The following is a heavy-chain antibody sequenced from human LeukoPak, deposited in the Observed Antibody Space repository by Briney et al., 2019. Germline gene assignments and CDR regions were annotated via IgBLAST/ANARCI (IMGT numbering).Heavy chain of an antibody. CDR3: ATATYSGSYQYFDY. CDR1: GYTLTELS. CDR2: FDPEDGET. Sequence: ASVKVSCKVSGYTLTELSMHWVRQAPGKGLEGMGGFDPEDGETIYAQKFQDRVTMTEDTSTDTAYMELSSLRSEDTAVYYCATATYSGSYQYFDYWGQGTLVTVSS. D-gene: IGHD1-26*01. J-gene: IGHJ4*02. V-gene: IGHV1-24*01.